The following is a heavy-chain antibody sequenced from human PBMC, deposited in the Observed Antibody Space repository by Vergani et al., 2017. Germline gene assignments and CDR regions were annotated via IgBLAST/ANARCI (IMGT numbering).Heavy chain of an antibody. V-gene: IGHV3-23*01. J-gene: IGHJ6*02. CDR2: ISGSGGST. Sequence: ESGPALVKPTQTLTLTCSLSGFSLSSGGMRVSWVRQAPGKGLEWVSAISGSGGSTYYADSVKGRFTISRDNSKNTLYLQMNSLRAEDTAVYYCAKDLYKRYCSSTSCYSAEDHYYYYGMDVWGQGTTVTVSS. D-gene: IGHD2-2*01. CDR3: AKDLYKRYCSSTSCYSAEDHYYYYGMDV. CDR1: GFSLSSGG.